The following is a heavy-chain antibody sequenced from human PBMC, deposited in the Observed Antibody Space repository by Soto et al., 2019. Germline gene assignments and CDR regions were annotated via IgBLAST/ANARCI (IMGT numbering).Heavy chain of an antibody. CDR2: INPNSGGT. Sequence: ASVKVSCKASGYTFTGYYMHWVRQAPGQGLEWMGWINPNSGGTNYAQKFQGWVTMTRDTSISTACMELSRLRSDDTAVDYCARVGVSPGARDAFDIWGQGTMVTVSS. CDR3: ARVGVSPGARDAFDI. CDR1: GYTFTGYY. J-gene: IGHJ3*02. V-gene: IGHV1-2*04. D-gene: IGHD3-10*01.